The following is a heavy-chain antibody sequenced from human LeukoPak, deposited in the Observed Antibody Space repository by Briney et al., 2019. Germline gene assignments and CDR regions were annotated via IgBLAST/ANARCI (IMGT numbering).Heavy chain of an antibody. J-gene: IGHJ4*02. D-gene: IGHD1-20*01. CDR1: GFSLSTSGVG. CDR2: IYWNDDK. CDR3: AHEYNWTPEAHYFDY. V-gene: IGHV2-5*01. Sequence: SGPTLVKPTQTLTLTCTFSGFSLSTSGVGVGWIRQPPGKALEWLALIYWNDDKRYSPSLKSRLTITKDTSKNQVVLTMTNMDPVDTATYYCAHEYNWTPEAHYFDYWGQGTLVTVSS.